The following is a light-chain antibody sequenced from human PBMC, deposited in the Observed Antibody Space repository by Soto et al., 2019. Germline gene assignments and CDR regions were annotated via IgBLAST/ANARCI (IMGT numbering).Light chain of an antibody. V-gene: IGKV1-27*01. J-gene: IGKJ4*01. CDR1: LPISKY. Sequence: DIQMTQSPSSLSASVGDRVTITCQASLPISKYLAWYQQKPGKIPNIMTYAASTLQAGVPSRFSGSGSGTDFTLTISSLQPEDVEAYYCQKYNSAPLTFGGGTKVDIK. CDR3: QKYNSAPLT. CDR2: AAS.